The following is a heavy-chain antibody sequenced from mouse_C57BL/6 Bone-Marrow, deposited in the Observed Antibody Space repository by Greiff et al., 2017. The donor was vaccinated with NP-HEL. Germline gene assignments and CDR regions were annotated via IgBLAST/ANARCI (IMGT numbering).Heavy chain of an antibody. CDR3: ARQDYGSAFAY. CDR2: ISNLAYSI. J-gene: IGHJ3*01. Sequence: DVMLVVSGGGLVQPGGSLKLSCAASGFSFSDYGMAWVRQAPRKGPEWVAFISNLAYSIYYADTVTGRFTISRENAKNTLYLEMSSLRSEDTAMYYCARQDYGSAFAYWGQGTLVTVSA. CDR1: GFSFSDYG. V-gene: IGHV5-15*01. D-gene: IGHD1-1*01.